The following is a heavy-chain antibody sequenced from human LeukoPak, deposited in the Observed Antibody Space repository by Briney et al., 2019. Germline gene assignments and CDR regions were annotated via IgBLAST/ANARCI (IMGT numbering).Heavy chain of an antibody. J-gene: IGHJ2*01. D-gene: IGHD4-17*01. CDR1: GGSISSGGYY. CDR2: IYYSGST. CDR3: ASPVTTYLYWYFDL. V-gene: IGHV4-31*03. Sequence: PSETLSLTCTVSGGSISSGGYYWSWIRQHPGKGLEWIGYIYYSGSTYYNPSLKSRVTMSVDTSKNQFSLKLSSVTAADTAVYYCASPVTTYLYWYFDLWGRGTLVTVSS.